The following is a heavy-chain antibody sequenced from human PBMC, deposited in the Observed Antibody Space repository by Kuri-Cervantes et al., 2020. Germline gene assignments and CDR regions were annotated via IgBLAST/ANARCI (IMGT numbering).Heavy chain of an antibody. J-gene: IGHJ4*02. V-gene: IGHV4-39*07. CDR1: GGSISSSSYY. D-gene: IGHD6-19*01. CDR3: ARAKQWLRSLDY. Sequence: GSLRLSCTVSGGSISSSSYYWGWIRQPPGKGLEWIGSIYYSGSTYYNPSLKSRVTISVDTSENQFSLKLSSVTAADTAVYYCARAKQWLRSLDYWGQGTLVTVSS. CDR2: IYYSGST.